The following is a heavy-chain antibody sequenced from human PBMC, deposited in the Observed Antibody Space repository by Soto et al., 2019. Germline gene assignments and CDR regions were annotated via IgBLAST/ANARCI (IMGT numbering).Heavy chain of an antibody. D-gene: IGHD2-15*01. J-gene: IGHJ5*02. Sequence: GESLKISCKGSGYSFTSYWIGWVRQMPGKGLEWMGIIYPGDSDTRYSPSFQGQVTISADKSISTAYLQWSSLKASDTAMYYCARPGYCSGGSCGWFDPWGQGTLVTVSS. V-gene: IGHV5-51*01. CDR1: GYSFTSYW. CDR2: IYPGDSDT. CDR3: ARPGYCSGGSCGWFDP.